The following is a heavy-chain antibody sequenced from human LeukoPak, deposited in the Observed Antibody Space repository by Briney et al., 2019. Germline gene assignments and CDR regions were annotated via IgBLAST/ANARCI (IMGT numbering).Heavy chain of an antibody. D-gene: IGHD3-10*01. CDR3: ARHYYASGSAPLDY. CDR1: GGSISSGNW. V-gene: IGHV4-4*02. CDR2: IYHSGST. J-gene: IGHJ4*02. Sequence: SETLSLTCAVSGGSISSGNWWSWVRQPPGKGLEWIGEIYHSGSTNYNSSLKSRVTISVDKSKNQFSLNLSSVSAADTAMYYCARHYYASGSAPLDYWGQGTLVTVSS.